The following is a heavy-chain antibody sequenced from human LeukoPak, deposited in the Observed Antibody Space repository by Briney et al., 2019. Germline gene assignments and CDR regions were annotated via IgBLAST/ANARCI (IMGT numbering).Heavy chain of an antibody. V-gene: IGHV4-4*07. CDR2: IYSSGST. CDR3: ARGPYGGNSMYYFDN. Sequence: SETLSLTRTVSGGSIRNNYWSWIRQTAGKGLEWIGRIYSSGSTSYNPSLKSRLTMSLDTSRNHFSLNLISVTAADTAVYYCARGPYGGNSMYYFDNWGQGTLVTVTS. D-gene: IGHD4-23*01. CDR1: GGSIRNNY. J-gene: IGHJ4*02.